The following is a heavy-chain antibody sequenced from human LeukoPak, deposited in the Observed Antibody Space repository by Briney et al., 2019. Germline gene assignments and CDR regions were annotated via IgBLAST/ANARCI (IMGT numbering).Heavy chain of an antibody. J-gene: IGHJ4*02. CDR2: IYSGGTT. Sequence: GGSLRLSCAASGFTVSSNYMSWVRQAPGKGLEWVSVIYSGGTTYYADSVKGRFTISRDNSKNTLHLQMNSLRAEDTAVYYCAKYFGGSGLDYWGQGTLVTVSS. V-gene: IGHV3-66*01. CDR1: GFTVSSNY. D-gene: IGHD3-16*01. CDR3: AKYFGGSGLDY.